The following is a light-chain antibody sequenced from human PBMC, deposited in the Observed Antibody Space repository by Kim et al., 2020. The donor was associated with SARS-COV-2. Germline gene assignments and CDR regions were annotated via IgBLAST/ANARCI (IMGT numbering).Light chain of an antibody. CDR3: ATWDDRLIGWV. Sequence: GQSVTISGSGSSSNIGGNYVYWYQHLPGTAPKLLLYRSNQRPSGVPDRFSGSKSGTSASLAISGLRSEDEAEYYCATWDDRLIGWVFGGGTKVTVL. CDR1: SSNIGGNY. J-gene: IGLJ3*02. CDR2: RSN. V-gene: IGLV1-47*01.